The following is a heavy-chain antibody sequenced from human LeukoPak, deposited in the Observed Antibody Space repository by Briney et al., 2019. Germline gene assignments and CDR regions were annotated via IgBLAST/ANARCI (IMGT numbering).Heavy chain of an antibody. J-gene: IGHJ5*02. CDR3: VRYRDSRYDSSGYTFDP. CDR2: INPNSGGT. D-gene: IGHD3-22*01. Sequence: ASVKVSCKASGYTFTGYYMHWVRQAPGQGLEWMGWINPNSGGTSYAQKFQGRVTMTRDTSTSTVYMELSSLRSEDTAVYYCVRYRDSRYDSSGYTFDPWGQGTLVTVSS. V-gene: IGHV1-2*02. CDR1: GYTFTGYY.